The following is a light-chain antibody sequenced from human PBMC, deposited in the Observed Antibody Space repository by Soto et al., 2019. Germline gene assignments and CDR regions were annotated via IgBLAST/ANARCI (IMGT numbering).Light chain of an antibody. V-gene: IGKV1-9*01. J-gene: IGKJ2*01. CDR2: AAS. CDR3: QQLNSYPLT. CDR1: QGISSY. Sequence: DIQLTQSPSFLSASVGDRVTITCRASQGISSYLAWYQQKPGKAPKLLIYAASTLQSGVPSRFSGSGSGTEFTITISSLQPEDFATYYCQQLNSYPLTFGQGTKLEIK.